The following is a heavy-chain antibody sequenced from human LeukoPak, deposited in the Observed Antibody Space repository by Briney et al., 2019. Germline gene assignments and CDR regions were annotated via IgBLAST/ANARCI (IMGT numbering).Heavy chain of an antibody. CDR1: GFTFSSYG. D-gene: IGHD2-2*01. J-gene: IGHJ4*02. CDR2: IWYDESNK. CDR3: AKDRGAYCSSTSCYLDY. Sequence: GGSLRLSCAASGFTFSSYGMHWVRQAPGKGLEWVAVIWYDESNKYYADSVKGRFTISRDNSKNTLYLQMNSLRAEDTAVYYCAKDRGAYCSSTSCYLDYWGQGTLVTVSS. V-gene: IGHV3-33*06.